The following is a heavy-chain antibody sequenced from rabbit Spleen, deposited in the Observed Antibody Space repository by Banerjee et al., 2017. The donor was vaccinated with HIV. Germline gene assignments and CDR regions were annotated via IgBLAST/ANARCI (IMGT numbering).Heavy chain of an antibody. CDR1: GFDFSGYG. V-gene: IGHV1S47*01. Sequence: QEQVVESGGGLVQPGGSLKLSCKASGFDFSGYGVSWVRQVPGKGLEWIGYIDPVFGVTYYATWVNGRFTISRDNARNTLFLQMTSLTAADTATYFCARGSAAMTMVITGYYLNLWGQGTLVTVS. J-gene: IGHJ4*01. CDR3: ARGSAAMTMVITGYYLNL. CDR2: IDPVFGVT. D-gene: IGHD2-1*01.